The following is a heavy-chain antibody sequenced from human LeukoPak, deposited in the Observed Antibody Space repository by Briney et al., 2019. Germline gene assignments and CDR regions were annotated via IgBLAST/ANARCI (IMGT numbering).Heavy chain of an antibody. V-gene: IGHV3-74*01. Sequence: GGSLRLSCAASGFTFSSYWMNWVRQAPGKGLVWVSGINSDGRMTRYAESVKGRFTISRDNAKNTLYLQMNSLRAEDTSVYYCARVGSTDGPHAFDIWGQGTMVTVSS. D-gene: IGHD2-21*02. CDR1: GFTFSSYW. CDR3: ARVGSTDGPHAFDI. J-gene: IGHJ3*02. CDR2: INSDGRMT.